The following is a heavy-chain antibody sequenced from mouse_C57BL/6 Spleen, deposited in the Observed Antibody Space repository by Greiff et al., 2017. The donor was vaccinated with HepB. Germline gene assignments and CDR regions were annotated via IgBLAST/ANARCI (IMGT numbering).Heavy chain of an antibody. Sequence: QVHVKQPGAELVRPGSSVKLSCKASGYTFTSYWLDWVKTRPGQGLEWIGNIYPSDSETHYNQKFKDKATLTVEKSSSTAYMQLSSLTSEDSAVYYCARGGWTGAMDYWGQGTSVTVSS. V-gene: IGHV1-61*01. D-gene: IGHD1-1*02. CDR3: ARGGWTGAMDY. J-gene: IGHJ4*01. CDR2: IYPSDSET. CDR1: GYTFTSYW.